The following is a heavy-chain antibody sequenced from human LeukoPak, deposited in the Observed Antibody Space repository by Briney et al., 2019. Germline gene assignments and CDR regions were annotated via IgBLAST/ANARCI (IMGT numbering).Heavy chain of an antibody. CDR2: VNHSGTT. J-gene: IGHJ4*02. Sequence: SETLSLTCSVYGRSFSGCYWTWVRQPPGKGLEWIGEVNHSGTTKFHPSLKSRVTMSVDTSKNQVSLNLRSVTAADTAVYFCAVGVSTMSFDHWGQGTQVTVPS. CDR1: GRSFSGCY. D-gene: IGHD3-10*02. V-gene: IGHV4-34*01. CDR3: AVGVSTMSFDH.